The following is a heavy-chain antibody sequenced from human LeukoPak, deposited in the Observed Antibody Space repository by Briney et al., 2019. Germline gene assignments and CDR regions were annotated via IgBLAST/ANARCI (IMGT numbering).Heavy chain of an antibody. CDR1: GYTFTNYA. Sequence: ASVKVSCKTSGYTFTNYALHWVRQAPGQRLEWMGWINAGNGNTKYSQEFQGRVSITRDTSASIAYMELSSLRSEDMAVYYCAKGESSGYSAFDIWGQGTMVTVSS. V-gene: IGHV1-3*03. J-gene: IGHJ3*02. CDR2: INAGNGNT. D-gene: IGHD3-22*01. CDR3: AKGESSGYSAFDI.